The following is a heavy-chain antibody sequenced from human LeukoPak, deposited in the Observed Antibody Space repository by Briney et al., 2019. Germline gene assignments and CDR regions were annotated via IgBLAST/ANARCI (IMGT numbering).Heavy chain of an antibody. CDR3: AKVRYYYDSSGYYYESSAFDI. D-gene: IGHD3-22*01. CDR1: GFNVNGNY. V-gene: IGHV3-53*01. Sequence: GGSLRLSCAGAGFNVNGNYMTWVRQPPGGGLEWVSVIQSGGTTYYADAVKGRFTMSRDISKNTLYLQMNSLRAEDTAVYYCAKVRYYYDSSGYYYESSAFDIWGQGTMVTVSS. J-gene: IGHJ3*02. CDR2: IQSGGTT.